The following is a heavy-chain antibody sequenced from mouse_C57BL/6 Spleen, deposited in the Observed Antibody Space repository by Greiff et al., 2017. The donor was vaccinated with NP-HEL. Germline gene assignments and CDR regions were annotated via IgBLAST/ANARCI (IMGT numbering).Heavy chain of an antibody. CDR2: IDPETGGT. CDR3: TRDTTVRFDV. Sequence: QVQLQQSGAELVRPGASVTLSCKASGYTFTDYEMHWVKQTPVHGLEWIGAIDPETGGTDYNQKFKGKAILTADKSSSTAYMELRSLTSEDSAVYYCTRDTTVRFDVWGTGTTVTVSS. V-gene: IGHV1-15*01. D-gene: IGHD1-1*01. CDR1: GYTFTDYE. J-gene: IGHJ1*03.